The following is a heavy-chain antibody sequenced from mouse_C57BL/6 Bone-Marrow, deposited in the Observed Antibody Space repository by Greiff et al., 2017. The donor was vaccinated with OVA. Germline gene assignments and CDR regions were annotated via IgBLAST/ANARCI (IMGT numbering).Heavy chain of an antibody. CDR1: GFTFSSYA. CDR3: TRLLDAMDY. Sequence: EVMLVESGEGLVKPGGSLKLSCAASGFTFSSYAMSWVRQTPEKRLEWVAYISSGGDYIYYADTVTVRVTISRDNARNTLYLQMSRLKSEDTAMYYCTRLLDAMDYWGQGTSVTVSS. D-gene: IGHD2-1*01. J-gene: IGHJ4*01. V-gene: IGHV5-9-1*02. CDR2: ISSGGDYI.